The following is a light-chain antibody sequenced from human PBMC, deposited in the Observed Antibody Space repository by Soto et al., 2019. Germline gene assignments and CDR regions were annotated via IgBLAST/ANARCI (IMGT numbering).Light chain of an antibody. CDR2: DAS. CDR3: QQYNSYST. V-gene: IGKV1-5*01. Sequence: DIQMTQSPSTLSASVGDRVTITCRASQSISSWLAWYQQKPGKAPKVLIYDASSLESGVPSRFSGSGSGTEFTLTFSSLQSDDFATYYWQQYNSYSTFGQGTKVEIK. CDR1: QSISSW. J-gene: IGKJ1*01.